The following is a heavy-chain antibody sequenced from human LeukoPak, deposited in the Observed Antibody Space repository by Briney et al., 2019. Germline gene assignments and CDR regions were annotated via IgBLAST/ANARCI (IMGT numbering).Heavy chain of an antibody. J-gene: IGHJ4*02. CDR3: ARQGGTAGWDDY. D-gene: IGHD6-13*01. Sequence: NPSETLSLTCTVSGGSITSNSYYWGWIRQSPGKGLEWIGEIHHSGSTKYNPSLKTRVTISVDTSKNQFSLNLRSLSAADTAIYYCARQGGTAGWDDYWGQGTLVTVSS. CDR2: IHHSGST. CDR1: GGSITSNSYY. V-gene: IGHV4-39*01.